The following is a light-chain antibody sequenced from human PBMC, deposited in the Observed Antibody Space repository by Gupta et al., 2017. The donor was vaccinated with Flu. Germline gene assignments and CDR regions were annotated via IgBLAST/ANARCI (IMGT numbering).Light chain of an antibody. V-gene: IGLV2-8*01. J-gene: IGLJ2*01. CDR3: GSYSGSNILI. CDR2: EVN. Sequence: SVTISCTGTSSDVGADDYVSWYQQRPGNGPKLLIYEVNKRPAGVTDRFSGSKSGNTASLTVSELQAEEGADYIGGSYSGSNILIFGGGTKLTVL. CDR1: SSDVGADDY.